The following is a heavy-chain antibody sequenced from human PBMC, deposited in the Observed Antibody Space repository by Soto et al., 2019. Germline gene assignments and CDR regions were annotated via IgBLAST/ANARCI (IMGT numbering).Heavy chain of an antibody. CDR3: ANLPTVELPYRTPYYYYGMDV. D-gene: IGHD1-7*01. J-gene: IGHJ6*02. CDR2: ISYDGSNK. Sequence: QVQLVESGGGVVQPGRSLRLSCAASGFTFSSYGMHWVRQAPGKGLEWVAVISYDGSNKYYADSVKGRFTISRDNSKNTLYLQMNSLRAEDTAVYYCANLPTVELPYRTPYYYYGMDVWGQGTTVTVSS. V-gene: IGHV3-30*18. CDR1: GFTFSSYG.